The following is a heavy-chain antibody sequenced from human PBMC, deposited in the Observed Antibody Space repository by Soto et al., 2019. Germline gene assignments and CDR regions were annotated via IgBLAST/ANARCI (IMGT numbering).Heavy chain of an antibody. CDR3: ARGRPPSSGGNFDS. D-gene: IGHD3-10*01. CDR2: INQNEGEK. CDR1: GFTFRNYW. Sequence: EVHLAESGGGLVQPGGSLRVSCTASGFTFRNYWMTWVRQAPGKGLEWVANINQNEGEKYYVDSVKGRFTISRDNAYNSLVLELYTLRVDDSSVYFCARGRPPSSGGNFDSWGQGTLVSVSS. J-gene: IGHJ4*02. V-gene: IGHV3-7*01.